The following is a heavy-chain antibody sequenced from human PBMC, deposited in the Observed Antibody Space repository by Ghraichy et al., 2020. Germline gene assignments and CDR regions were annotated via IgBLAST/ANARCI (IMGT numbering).Heavy chain of an antibody. V-gene: IGHV1-2*06. CDR3: ARDPGIYYGSEYYYMDV. CDR1: GYTFTGYY. J-gene: IGHJ6*03. CDR2: INPNSGGT. Sequence: ASVKVSCKASGYTFTGYYMHWVRQAPVQGLEWMGRINPNSGGTNYAQKFQGRVTMTRDTSISTAYMELSRLRSDDTAVYYCARDPGIYYGSEYYYMDVWGKGTTVTVSS. D-gene: IGHD3-10*01.